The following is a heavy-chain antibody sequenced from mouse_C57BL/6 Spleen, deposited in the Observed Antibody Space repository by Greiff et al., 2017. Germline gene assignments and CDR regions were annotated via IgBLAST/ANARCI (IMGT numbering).Heavy chain of an antibody. Sequence: VQLQQSGAELVRPGASVTLSCKASGYTFTDYEMHWVKQTPVHGLEWIGAIDPETGGTAYNQKFKGKAILTADKSSSTAYMELRSLTSEDSAVYYCKRQSYYGYAWFAYWGQGTLVTVSA. J-gene: IGHJ3*01. CDR3: KRQSYYGYAWFAY. V-gene: IGHV1-15*01. CDR1: GYTFTDYE. CDR2: IDPETGGT. D-gene: IGHD2-2*01.